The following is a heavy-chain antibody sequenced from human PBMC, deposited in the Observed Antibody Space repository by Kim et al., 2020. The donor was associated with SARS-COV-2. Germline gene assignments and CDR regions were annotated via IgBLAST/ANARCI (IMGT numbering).Heavy chain of an antibody. Sequence: GGSLRLSCAPSGFTVSSYYMTWVPQAPGKGLEWVSVIYTGGRTYYADSVKGRFTLSRDKSKNTLYLQMNSLRVEDTAVYYCARAEVGWESGMDVWGQGTTVTVSS. CDR1: GFTVSSYY. CDR3: ARAEVGWESGMDV. J-gene: IGHJ6*02. V-gene: IGHV3-53*01. CDR2: IYTGGRT. D-gene: IGHD1-26*01.